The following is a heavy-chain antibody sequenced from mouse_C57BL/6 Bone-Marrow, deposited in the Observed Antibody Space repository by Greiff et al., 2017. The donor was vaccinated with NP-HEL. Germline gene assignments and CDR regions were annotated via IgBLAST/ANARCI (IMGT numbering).Heavy chain of an antibody. V-gene: IGHV1-5*01. CDR2: IYPGNSDT. D-gene: IGHD1-1*01. J-gene: IGHJ2*01. CDR1: GYTFTSYW. Sequence: VQLQQSGTVLARPGASVKMSCKTSGYTFTSYWMHWVKQRPGQGLEWIGAIYPGNSDTSYNQKFKGKAKLTAVTSASTAYMELSSLTNEDSAVYYCTRLDTTVVAPDYWGQGTTLTVSS. CDR3: TRLDTTVVAPDY.